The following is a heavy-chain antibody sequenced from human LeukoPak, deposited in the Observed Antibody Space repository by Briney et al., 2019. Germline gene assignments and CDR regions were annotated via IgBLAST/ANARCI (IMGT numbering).Heavy chain of an antibody. D-gene: IGHD4-23*01. V-gene: IGHV3-74*01. J-gene: IGHJ4*02. CDR2: INSDGSST. Sequence: GRSLRLSCAASGFTFSSYWMHWVRQAPGKGLVWVSRINSDGSSTSYADSVKGRFTISRDNAKNTLYLQMNSLRAEDTAVYYCARVGSTVVTPLDYWGQGTLVTVSS. CDR3: ARVGSTVVTPLDY. CDR1: GFTFSSYW.